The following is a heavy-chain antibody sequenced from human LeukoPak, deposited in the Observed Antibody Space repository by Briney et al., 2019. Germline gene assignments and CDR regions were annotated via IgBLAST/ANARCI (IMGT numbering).Heavy chain of an antibody. Sequence: ASVKVSCKASGYTLTSYGISWVRQAPGQGLEWMGWISAYNGNTNYAQKLQGRVTMTTDTSTSTAYMELRSLRSDDTAVYYCARDSYDFWSGSHRYMDVQGKGTTVTVSS. J-gene: IGHJ6*03. CDR3: ARDSYDFWSGSHRYMDV. V-gene: IGHV1-18*01. D-gene: IGHD3-3*01. CDR2: ISAYNGNT. CDR1: GYTLTSYG.